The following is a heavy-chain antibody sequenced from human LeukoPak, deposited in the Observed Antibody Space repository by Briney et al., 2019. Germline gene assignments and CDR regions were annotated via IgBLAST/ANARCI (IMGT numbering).Heavy chain of an antibody. CDR3: ARHGSGSYYPDY. CDR1: GGSISSYY. V-gene: IGHV4-59*08. Sequence: SETLSLTCTVSGGSISSYYWSWIRQPPGKGLEWIGYIYYSGSTNYNPSLKSRVTISVDTSKNQFSLKLSSVTAADTAVYYCARHGSGSYYPDYWGQGTLVTVSS. CDR2: IYYSGST. D-gene: IGHD1-26*01. J-gene: IGHJ4*02.